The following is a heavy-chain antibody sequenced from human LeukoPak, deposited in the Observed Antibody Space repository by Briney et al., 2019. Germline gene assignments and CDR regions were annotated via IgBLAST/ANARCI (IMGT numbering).Heavy chain of an antibody. Sequence: GGSLRLSCAASGFTFSSYWMSWVRQAPGKGLEWVANIKQDGSEKYYVDSVKGRFTISRDNAKNSLYLQMNSLRAEDTALYHCARGGDLRTGTTMDFDYWGQGTLVTVSS. J-gene: IGHJ4*02. CDR1: GFTFSSYW. CDR3: ARGGDLRTGTTMDFDY. V-gene: IGHV3-7*03. D-gene: IGHD1-1*01. CDR2: IKQDGSEK.